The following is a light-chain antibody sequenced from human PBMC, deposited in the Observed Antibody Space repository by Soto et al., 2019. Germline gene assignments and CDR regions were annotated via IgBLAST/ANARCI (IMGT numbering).Light chain of an antibody. Sequence: EIVMTQSPATLSVSPGERATLSCRASQSVSNNLAWYQQQPGQAPRLLIYGASTTASGIPARFSASGSGTEFTLTISSLQSEDFALYYCQQYNDWPLTFGQGTKVDIK. CDR1: QSVSNN. CDR2: GAS. J-gene: IGKJ1*01. CDR3: QQYNDWPLT. V-gene: IGKV3-15*01.